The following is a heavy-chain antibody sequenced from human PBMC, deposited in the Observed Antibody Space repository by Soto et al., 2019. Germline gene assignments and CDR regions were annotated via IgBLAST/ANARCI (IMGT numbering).Heavy chain of an antibody. V-gene: IGHV1-2*02. Sequence: QVQLVQSGAEVKKPGASLKVSCKASGYTFTDYYVHWVRQAPGQGLEWMGWINPNSGGTKTAQKLQGRVTVTRDTCISTAYMTLSRLRSNDTAVYYCARDVTRTQSCTNGVCYYHYYDMDVWGQGTMVTVSS. CDR1: GYTFTDYY. CDR2: INPNSGGT. CDR3: ARDVTRTQSCTNGVCYYHYYDMDV. D-gene: IGHD2-8*01. J-gene: IGHJ6*02.